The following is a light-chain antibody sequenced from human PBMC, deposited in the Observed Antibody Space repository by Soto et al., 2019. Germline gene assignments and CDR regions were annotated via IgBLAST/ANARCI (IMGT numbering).Light chain of an antibody. CDR1: SSDVGGYNY. Sequence: QSVLTQPASVSGSPGQSITISCTGTSSDVGGYNYVSWYQQHPGKAPKLIIYGVNNRPSGVSNRFSGSKSGNTASLTISGLQADDEADYYCISYTVSRSYVFGTGTKLTVL. CDR3: ISYTVSRSYV. V-gene: IGLV2-14*01. CDR2: GVN. J-gene: IGLJ1*01.